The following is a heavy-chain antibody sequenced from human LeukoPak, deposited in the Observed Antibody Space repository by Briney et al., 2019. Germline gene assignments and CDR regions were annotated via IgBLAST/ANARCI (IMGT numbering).Heavy chain of an antibody. D-gene: IGHD3-22*01. V-gene: IGHV3-73*01. CDR3: ARDSTFDI. J-gene: IGHJ3*02. CDR1: GFTFSGSA. Sequence: GGSLRLSCATSGFTFSGSAIHWVRQASGKGLEWVGRIRSKANSYATTDAASVKGRFTISRDDSKNTAYLQMNSLKTEDTAVYYCARDSTFDIWGQGTVVTVSS. CDR2: IRSKANSYAT.